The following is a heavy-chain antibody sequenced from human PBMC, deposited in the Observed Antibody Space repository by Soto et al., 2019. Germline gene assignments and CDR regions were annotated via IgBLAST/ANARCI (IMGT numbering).Heavy chain of an antibody. V-gene: IGHV4-31*02. CDR3: ARDGQETTGYYFDY. J-gene: IGHJ4*02. CDR2: SYYRGTT. CDR1: GVSIRSGGYY. D-gene: IGHD3-9*01. Sequence: PSETLSLTCSVSGVSIRSGGYYWPWIRQHPGKGLEWIGYSYYRGTTHYNPSLKSRLTISVDASKNQFSLRLSSVTAADTAVYYCARDGQETTGYYFDYWGQGFLVTVS.